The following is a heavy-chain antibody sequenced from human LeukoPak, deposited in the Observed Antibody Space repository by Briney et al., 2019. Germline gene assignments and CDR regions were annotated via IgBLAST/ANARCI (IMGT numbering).Heavy chain of an antibody. V-gene: IGHV3-21*01. CDR3: ARDGASAGYYGFDI. Sequence: PGGSLRLSCAASGFTFSSYRMNWFRQAPGKGLEWVSSISSSSSYIYYADSVKGRFTISRDNAKNSLYLQMNSLRAEDTAVYYCARDGASAGYYGFDIWGQGTMVTVS. CDR2: ISSSSSYI. CDR1: GFTFSSYR. J-gene: IGHJ3*02. D-gene: IGHD3-22*01.